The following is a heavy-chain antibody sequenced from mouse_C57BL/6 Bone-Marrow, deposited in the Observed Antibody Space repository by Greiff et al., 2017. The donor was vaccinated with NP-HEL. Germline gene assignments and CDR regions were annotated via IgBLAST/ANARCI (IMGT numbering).Heavy chain of an antibody. J-gene: IGHJ4*01. CDR1: GYSITSDY. Sequence: VQLKQSGPGLAKPSQTLSLTCSVTGYSITSDYWNWIRKFPGNKLEYMGYISYSGSTYYNPSLKSRISITRDTSMNQYYLQLNSVTTEDTATYYCARSPLWLRRNYYAMDYWGQGTSVTVSS. V-gene: IGHV3-8*01. D-gene: IGHD2-2*01. CDR3: ARSPLWLRRNYYAMDY. CDR2: ISYSGST.